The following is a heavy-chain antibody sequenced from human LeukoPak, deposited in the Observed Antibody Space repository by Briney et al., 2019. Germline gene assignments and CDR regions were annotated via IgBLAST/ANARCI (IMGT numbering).Heavy chain of an antibody. CDR1: GGSVSSGSYY. Sequence: SETLSLTCTVSGGSVSSGSYYWSWIRQPPGKGLEWIGYIYYNGNTNYSPSLKSRVTMSVDTSKNLFSLRVSSVTAADTAVYYCARGRSNYYGMDVWGQGTTVTVSS. CDR2: IYYNGNT. CDR3: ARGRSNYYGMDV. J-gene: IGHJ6*02. V-gene: IGHV4-61*01. D-gene: IGHD1-26*01.